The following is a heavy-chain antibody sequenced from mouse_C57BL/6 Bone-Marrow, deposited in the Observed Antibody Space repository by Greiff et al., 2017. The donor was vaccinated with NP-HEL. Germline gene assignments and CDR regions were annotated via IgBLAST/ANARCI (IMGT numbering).Heavy chain of an antibody. Sequence: EVKLVESEGGLVQPGSSMKLSCTASGFTFSDYYMAWVRQVPEKGLEWVANINYDGSSPYYLDSLKSRFIISRDNAKNILYLQMSSLKSEDTATYYCARENWDREFAYWGQGTLVTVSA. CDR2: INYDGSSP. CDR3: ARENWDREFAY. D-gene: IGHD4-1*01. CDR1: GFTFSDYY. V-gene: IGHV5-16*01. J-gene: IGHJ3*01.